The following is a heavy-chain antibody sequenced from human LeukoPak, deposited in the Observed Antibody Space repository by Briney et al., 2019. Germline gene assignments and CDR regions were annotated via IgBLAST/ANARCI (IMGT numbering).Heavy chain of an antibody. Sequence: GGSLRLSCAASGFTFSSYAMSWVRQAPGKGLEWVSAISGSGGSTYYADSVKGRFTISRDNSKNTLYLQMNSLGAEDTAVYYCAKPILRNYYYYGMDVWGQGTTVTVSS. V-gene: IGHV3-23*01. CDR3: AKPILRNYYYYGMDV. CDR2: ISGSGGST. J-gene: IGHJ6*02. D-gene: IGHD1-26*01. CDR1: GFTFSSYA.